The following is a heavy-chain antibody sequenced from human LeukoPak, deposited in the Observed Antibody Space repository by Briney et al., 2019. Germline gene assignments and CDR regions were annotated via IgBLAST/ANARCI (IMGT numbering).Heavy chain of an antibody. J-gene: IGHJ4*02. V-gene: IGHV3-9*01. CDR3: AKDTGGGRFCVSDSCYWYFFNF. D-gene: IGHD2-2*01. Sequence: QAGRSLRLSCAASGFTFDDYAMHWVRQAPGKGLEWVSAISWNSGSTDYADSVKGRFTISRDNAKNSLCLQMNSLRTEDTALYYCAKDTGGGRFCVSDSCYWYFFNFWGQGTLVTVSS. CDR2: ISWNSGST. CDR1: GFTFDDYA.